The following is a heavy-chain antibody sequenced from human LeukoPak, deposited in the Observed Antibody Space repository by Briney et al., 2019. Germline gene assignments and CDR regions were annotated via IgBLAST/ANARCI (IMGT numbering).Heavy chain of an antibody. Sequence: QTGGSLRLSCAASGFTFSSYAMSWVRQAPGKGLEWVSAISGSGGSTYYADSVKGRFTISRDNSKNTLYLQMNSLRAEDTAVYYCAKDLDVGSSSGYPDRDYWGQGTLVTVSS. J-gene: IGHJ4*02. V-gene: IGHV3-23*01. CDR3: AKDLDVGSSSGYPDRDY. CDR2: ISGSGGST. D-gene: IGHD3-22*01. CDR1: GFTFSSYA.